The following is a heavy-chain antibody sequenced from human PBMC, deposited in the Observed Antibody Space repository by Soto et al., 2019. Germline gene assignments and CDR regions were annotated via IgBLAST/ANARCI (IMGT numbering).Heavy chain of an antibody. Sequence: GASVKVSWKASGGTFSSYTISWVRQAPGQGLEWMGRIIPILGIANYAQKFQGRVTITADKSTSTAYMELSSLRSEDTAVYYCARGVTMVRGVILPYYYHYYMAVWGKGTTVTVSS. V-gene: IGHV1-69*02. J-gene: IGHJ6*03. CDR1: GGTFSSYT. D-gene: IGHD3-10*01. CDR3: ARGVTMVRGVILPYYYHYYMAV. CDR2: IIPILGIA.